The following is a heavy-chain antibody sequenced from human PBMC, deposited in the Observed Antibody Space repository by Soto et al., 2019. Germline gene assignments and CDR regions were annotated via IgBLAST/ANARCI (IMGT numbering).Heavy chain of an antibody. Sequence: PSETLSLTCAVYGGSFSGYYWSWIRQPPGKGLEWIGEINHSGSTNYNPSLKSRATISVDTSKNQFSLKLSSVTAADTAVYYCARALQDYFDYWGQGTLVTVSS. J-gene: IGHJ4*02. CDR3: ARALQDYFDY. CDR2: INHSGST. V-gene: IGHV4-34*01. CDR1: GGSFSGYY.